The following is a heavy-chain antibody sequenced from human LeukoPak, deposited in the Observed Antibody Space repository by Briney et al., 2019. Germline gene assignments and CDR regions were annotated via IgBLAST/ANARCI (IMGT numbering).Heavy chain of an antibody. J-gene: IGHJ4*02. V-gene: IGHV3-9*01. Sequence: GRSLRLSCAASGFTFDDYAMHWVRQAPGKGLEWVSGISWNSGSIGYADSVKGRFTISRDNAKNSLYLQMNSLRTEDTALYYCAKDMRYSSSSAGGFDYWGQGTLVTVSS. CDR2: ISWNSGSI. CDR1: GFTFDDYA. D-gene: IGHD6-6*01. CDR3: AKDMRYSSSSAGGFDY.